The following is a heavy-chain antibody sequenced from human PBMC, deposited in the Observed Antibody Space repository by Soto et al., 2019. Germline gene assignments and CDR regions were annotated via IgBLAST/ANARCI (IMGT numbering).Heavy chain of an antibody. Sequence: GGSLRLSCAASGFTFSSYWMSWVRQAPGKGLEWVANIKQDGSEKYYVDSVKGRFTISRDNAKNSLYLQMNSLRAEDTAVYYCARHNCGLVIYYYYYFIALWGKGTTVTGSS. CDR2: IKQDGSEK. V-gene: IGHV3-7*01. J-gene: IGHJ6*03. CDR3: ARHNCGLVIYYYYYFIAL. CDR1: GFTFSSYW. D-gene: IGHD3-9*01.